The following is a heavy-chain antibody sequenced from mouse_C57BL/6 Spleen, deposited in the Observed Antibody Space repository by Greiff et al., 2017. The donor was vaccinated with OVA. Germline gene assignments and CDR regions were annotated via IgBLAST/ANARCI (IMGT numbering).Heavy chain of an antibody. Sequence: EVQLVESGPGLVKPSQSLSLTCSVTGYYIPSGYYWNWLRQFPGNKLEWMGYISSVGSNKYTPSLKNRISITRDTSKNPFFLTLNSVTNEDTATDYCARGGSGDWYFDVWGTGTTVTVSS. CDR3: ARGGSGDWYFDV. CDR1: GYYIPSGYY. CDR2: ISSVGSN. J-gene: IGHJ1*03. V-gene: IGHV3-6*01. D-gene: IGHD1-1*01.